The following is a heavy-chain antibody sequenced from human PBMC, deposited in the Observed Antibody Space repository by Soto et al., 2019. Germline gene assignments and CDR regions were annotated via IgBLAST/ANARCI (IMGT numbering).Heavy chain of an antibody. CDR3: ATYPYGVIELRGYFDY. Sequence: ASVKVSCKVSGYTLTELSMHWVRQAPGKGLEWMGGFDPEDGETIYAQKFQGRVTMTEDTSTDTAYMELSSLRSEDTAVYYCATYPYGVIELRGYFDYWGQGTLVTVSS. V-gene: IGHV1-24*01. D-gene: IGHD3-10*01. CDR2: FDPEDGET. CDR1: GYTLTELS. J-gene: IGHJ4*02.